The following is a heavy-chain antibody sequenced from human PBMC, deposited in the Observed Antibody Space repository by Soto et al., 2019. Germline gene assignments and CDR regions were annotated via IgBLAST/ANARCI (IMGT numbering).Heavy chain of an antibody. Sequence: VKVSCKASGYTFTSYGIGWVRQAPGQGLEWMGWTSAYNGNTNYAQKLQGRVTMTTDTSTSTAYMELRSLRSDDTAVYYCARGHYYDSSGKVDYWGQGTLVTVSS. CDR1: GYTFTSYG. J-gene: IGHJ4*02. CDR3: ARGHYYDSSGKVDY. D-gene: IGHD3-22*01. V-gene: IGHV1-18*01. CDR2: TSAYNGNT.